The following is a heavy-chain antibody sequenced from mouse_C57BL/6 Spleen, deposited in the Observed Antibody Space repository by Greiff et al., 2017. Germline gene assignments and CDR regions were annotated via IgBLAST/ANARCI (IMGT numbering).Heavy chain of an antibody. D-gene: IGHD4-1*01. CDR2: IYPRSGNT. V-gene: IGHV1-81*01. CDR1: GYTFTSYG. CDR3: ARSWDYYFDY. J-gene: IGHJ2*01. Sequence: VQLVESGAELARPGASVKLSCKASGYTFTSYGISWVKQRTGQGLEWIGEIYPRSGNTYYNEKFKGKATLTADKSSSTAYMELRSLTSEDSAVYFCARSWDYYFDYWGQGTTLTVSS.